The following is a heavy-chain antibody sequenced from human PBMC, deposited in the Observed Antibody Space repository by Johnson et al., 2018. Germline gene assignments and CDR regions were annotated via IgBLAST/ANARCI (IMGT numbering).Heavy chain of an antibody. CDR3: AKDLVAWAVTNTRYAFDI. CDR1: GFTFSTYG. J-gene: IGHJ3*02. Sequence: QVQLVESGGGVVQPGRSLRLSCAASGFTFSTYGMHWVRQAPGKGLEWVTVISYDGGNKFYADSVKGRFIISRDNSKNTLYLQKDSLRAEATAVYYWAKDLVAWAVTNTRYAFDIWGQGTMLTVSS. D-gene: IGHD4-17*01. CDR2: ISYDGGNK. V-gene: IGHV3-30*18.